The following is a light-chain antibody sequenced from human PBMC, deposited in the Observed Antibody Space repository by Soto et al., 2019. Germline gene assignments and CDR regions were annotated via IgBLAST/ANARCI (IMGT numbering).Light chain of an antibody. CDR2: GAS. CDR1: QTVNSN. V-gene: IGKV3-15*01. CDR3: QQYNKWPT. J-gene: IGKJ1*01. Sequence: EIVMTQSPATLSVSPGQRLTLSCRASQTVNSNLAWYQQKPGQAPRLLIYGASTRATGIPARFSGSGSGTEFTLTISSLQSEDFAVYYCQQYNKWPTFGQGTKVDI.